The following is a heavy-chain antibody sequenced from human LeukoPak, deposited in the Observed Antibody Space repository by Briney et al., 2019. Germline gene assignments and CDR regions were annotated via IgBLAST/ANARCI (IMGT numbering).Heavy chain of an antibody. J-gene: IGHJ4*02. CDR3: ARGPPMTTIDYFDY. V-gene: IGHV3-21*01. CDR1: GFTFSSYS. Sequence: GGSLRLSCAASGFTFSSYSMYWVRQAPGKGLEWVSSISSSSSYIYYADSVKGRFTISRDNAKNSLYLQMNGLRAEDTAVYYCARGPPMTTIDYFDYWGQGTLVTVSS. D-gene: IGHD5-24*01. CDR2: ISSSSSYI.